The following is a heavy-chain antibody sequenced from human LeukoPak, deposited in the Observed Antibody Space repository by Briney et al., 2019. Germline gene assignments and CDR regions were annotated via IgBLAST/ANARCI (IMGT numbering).Heavy chain of an antibody. CDR1: GFTFSSYS. D-gene: IGHD2-2*01. J-gene: IGHJ4*02. CDR3: AADIVVVPAAIGGSFDY. V-gene: IGHV3-21*01. CDR2: ISSSSSYI. Sequence: PGGSLRLSCAASGFTFSSYSMNWVRQAPGKGLEWVLSISSSSSYIYYADSVKGRFTISRDNAKNSLYLQMNSLRAEDTAVYYCAADIVVVPAAIGGSFDYWGQGTLVTVSS.